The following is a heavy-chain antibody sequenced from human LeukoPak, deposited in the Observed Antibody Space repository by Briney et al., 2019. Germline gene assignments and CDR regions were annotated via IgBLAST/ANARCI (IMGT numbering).Heavy chain of an antibody. J-gene: IGHJ4*02. V-gene: IGHV6-1*01. CDR1: GDSVSSNSAA. CDR2: TYQRSKWYN. CDR3: ARSPSPYSSGWYFDY. D-gene: IGHD6-19*01. Sequence: SQTLPLTCAISGDSVSSNSAAWNWIRQSPSRGLEWMGRTYQRSKWYNDYAVSVKSRITINPDISKNQFSLQLNSVTPEDTAVYYCARSPSPYSSGWYFDYWGQGTLVTISS.